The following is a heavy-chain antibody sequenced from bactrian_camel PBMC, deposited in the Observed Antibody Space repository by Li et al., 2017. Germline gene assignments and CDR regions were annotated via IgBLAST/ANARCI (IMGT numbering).Heavy chain of an antibody. CDR3: AKALMRGSAW. CDR2: ISKGGHNI. CDR1: GFTFSSRD. J-gene: IGHJ4*01. V-gene: IGHV3S1*01. Sequence: HVQLVESGGGLVQPGGSLRLSCAASGFTFSSRDMNWVRQAPGKALEWVSTISKGGHNIYYTESVRGRFTISRDNAKNTLYLQLNSLKTEDTGMYYCAKALMRGSAWWGHGTQVTVS.